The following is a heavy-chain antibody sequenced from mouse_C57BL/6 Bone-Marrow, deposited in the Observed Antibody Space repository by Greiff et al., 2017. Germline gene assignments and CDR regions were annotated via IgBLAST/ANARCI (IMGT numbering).Heavy chain of an antibody. J-gene: IGHJ3*01. CDR2: IDPEDGDT. CDR3: TTPFTTVVATRAY. Sequence: VQLQQSGAELVRPGASVKLSCTASGFNFKDYYMHWVKQRPEQGLEWIGRIDPEDGDTEYATKFQGKATMTADTSSNTAYLQLSSLTSEDTAVYYCTTPFTTVVATRAYWGQGTLVTVSA. V-gene: IGHV14-1*01. CDR1: GFNFKDYY. D-gene: IGHD1-1*01.